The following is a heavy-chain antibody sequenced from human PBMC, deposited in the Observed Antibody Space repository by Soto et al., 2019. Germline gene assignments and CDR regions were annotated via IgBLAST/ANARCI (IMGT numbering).Heavy chain of an antibody. CDR2: IWYDGSAR. CDR1: GFSFSRYG. D-gene: IGHD2-8*01. Sequence: QVKLVESGGGVVQPGTSLRLSCAASGFSFSRYGIHWVRQAPGKGLEWVAVIWYDGSARFYADSVKGRFTVSRDNPQDRVYLQMDGLRDDDTAIYYCARRFCMHNICDGNFYGMGDWGQGTTVTVSS. J-gene: IGHJ6*02. V-gene: IGHV3-33*01. CDR3: ARRFCMHNICDGNFYGMGD.